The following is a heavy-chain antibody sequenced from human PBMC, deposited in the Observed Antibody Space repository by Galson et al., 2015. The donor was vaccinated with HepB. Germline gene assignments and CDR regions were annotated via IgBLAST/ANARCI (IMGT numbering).Heavy chain of an antibody. J-gene: IGHJ6*02. CDR2: ISWNSGTI. CDR1: GFTFSSYA. D-gene: IGHD6-19*01. Sequence: SLRLSCAASGFTFSSYAMHWVRQAPGKGLQWVSGISWNSGTISYADSVKGRFTISRDNAKNSLYLQMNSLRAEDTALYYCAKSRPPRITVTESPYYYYGMDVWGQGTTVTVSS. V-gene: IGHV3-9*01. CDR3: AKSRPPRITVTESPYYYYGMDV.